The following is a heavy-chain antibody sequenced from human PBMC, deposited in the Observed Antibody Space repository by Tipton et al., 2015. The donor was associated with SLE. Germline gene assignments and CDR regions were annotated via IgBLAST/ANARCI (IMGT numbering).Heavy chain of an antibody. CDR3: ARDTVGWYSGAFDI. V-gene: IGHV4-59*11. D-gene: IGHD4-23*01. J-gene: IGHJ3*02. CDR1: GGSISSHY. Sequence: TLSLICTVSGGSISSHYWSWIRQPPGKGLEWIGYIYYSGSTNYNPSLKSRVTISVDTSKNQFSLKLSSVTAAGTAVYYCARDTVGWYSGAFDIWGQGTMVTVSS. CDR2: IYYSGST.